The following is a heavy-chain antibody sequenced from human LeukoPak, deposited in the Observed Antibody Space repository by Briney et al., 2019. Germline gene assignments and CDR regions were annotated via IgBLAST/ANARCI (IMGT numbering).Heavy chain of an antibody. CDR3: ARGPTYSSSWYGEYYFDY. Sequence: SETLSLTCAVSGGSISSSNWWSWVRQPPGKGLEWIGEIYHSRSTNYNPSLKSRVTISVDKSKNQFSLKLSSVTAADTAVYYCARGPTYSSSWYGEYYFDYWGQGTLVTVSS. J-gene: IGHJ4*02. CDR1: GGSISSSNW. D-gene: IGHD6-13*01. CDR2: IYHSRST. V-gene: IGHV4-4*02.